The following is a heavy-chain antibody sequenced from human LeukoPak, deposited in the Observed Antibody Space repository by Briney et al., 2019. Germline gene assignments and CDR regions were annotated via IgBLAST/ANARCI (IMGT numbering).Heavy chain of an antibody. J-gene: IGHJ4*02. V-gene: IGHV3-23*01. CDR3: AKDLGKIIAVAGPFDY. CDR2: ISGSGGST. Sequence: PGGSLRLSCAASGFTFSSYAMSWVRQAPGKGLEWVSAISGSGGSTYYADSVKGRFTISRDNSKNTLYLQMNSLRAEDTAVYYCAKDLGKIIAVAGPFDYWGQGTLVTVSS. D-gene: IGHD6-19*01. CDR1: GFTFSSYA.